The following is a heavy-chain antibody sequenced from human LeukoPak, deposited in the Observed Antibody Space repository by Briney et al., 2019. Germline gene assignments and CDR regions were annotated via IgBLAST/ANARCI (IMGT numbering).Heavy chain of an antibody. CDR1: GYIFTRYG. Sequence: ASVKVSCKASGYIFTRYGLSWVRQAPGQGLEWMGWISAYNDNTNYAQKLQGRVTMTTDTSTNTAYMELRSLTSDDTAVYYCATYGSSSRFDYWGQGTLVTVSS. V-gene: IGHV1-18*01. CDR2: ISAYNDNT. D-gene: IGHD6-6*01. CDR3: ATYGSSSRFDY. J-gene: IGHJ4*02.